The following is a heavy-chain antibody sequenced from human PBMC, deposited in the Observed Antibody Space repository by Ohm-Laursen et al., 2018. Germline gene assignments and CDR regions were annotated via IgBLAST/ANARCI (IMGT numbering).Heavy chain of an antibody. Sequence: SLRLSCTASGFTFSSYEMNWVRQAPGKGLEWVLYISSSGSTIYYADSVKGRFTISRDNAKNSLYLQMNSLRAEDTAVYYCARPEAAPDAFDIWGQGTMVTVSS. CDR2: ISSSGSTI. CDR3: ARPEAAPDAFDI. V-gene: IGHV3-48*03. J-gene: IGHJ3*02. CDR1: GFTFSSYE.